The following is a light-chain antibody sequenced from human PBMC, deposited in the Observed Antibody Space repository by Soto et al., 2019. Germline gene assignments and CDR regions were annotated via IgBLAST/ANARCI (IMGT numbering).Light chain of an antibody. CDR1: SSNIGSNT. J-gene: IGLJ3*02. V-gene: IGLV1-44*01. CDR3: AAWDDSLKGPV. CDR2: GYN. Sequence: QSVLTQPPSASGTPGQRVTISRSGSSSNIGSNTVNWYQQLPGTAPKLLTYGYNQRPSGVPDRISGSKSGTSASLAISGLQSEDEADYFCAAWDDSLKGPVFGGGTKLTVL.